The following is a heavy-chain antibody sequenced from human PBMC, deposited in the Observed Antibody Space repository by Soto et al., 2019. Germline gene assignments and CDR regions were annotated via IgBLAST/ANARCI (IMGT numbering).Heavy chain of an antibody. J-gene: IGHJ4*02. D-gene: IGHD2-2*02. Sequence: QVQLLESGGGVVQPGRSLRLSCAASGFTFSNYGMHWVRQAPGKGLEWVAVISYDGSNKYYADSVKGRFTISRDNSKNTLYLQMNSLRAEDTAVYYCAKAVHDLYQPLLYPVDYWGQGTLGTVSS. CDR3: AKAVHDLYQPLLYPVDY. CDR1: GFTFSNYG. CDR2: ISYDGSNK. V-gene: IGHV3-30*18.